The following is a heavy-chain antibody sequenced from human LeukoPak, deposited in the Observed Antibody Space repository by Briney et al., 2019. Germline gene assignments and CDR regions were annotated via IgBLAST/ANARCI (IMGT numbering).Heavy chain of an antibody. J-gene: IGHJ5*02. CDR2: INHSGST. D-gene: IGHD3-10*01. CDR1: GGSFSGYY. V-gene: IGHV4-34*01. CDR3: ARDEGSGRFDWFDP. Sequence: SETLSLTCAVYGGSFSGYYWSWIRQPPGKGLEWIGEINHSGSTNYNPSLKSRVTMSVDTSKNQFSLKLSSVTAADTAVYYCARDEGSGRFDWFDPWGQGTLVTVSS.